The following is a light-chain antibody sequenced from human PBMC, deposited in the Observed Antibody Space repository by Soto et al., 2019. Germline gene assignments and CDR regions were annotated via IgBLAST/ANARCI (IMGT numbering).Light chain of an antibody. V-gene: IGKV3-20*01. CDR3: QQYGSSSYT. CDR1: QSVSNTF. J-gene: IGKJ5*01. CDR2: GAS. Sequence: VLTQSPGTLSLSPGEGATLSGRASQSVSNTFLAWYQKNPGQDPRLLISGASSRATGIPDRFSASGSGTDFNLTISRLETEDFAVYYCQQYGSSSYTFGQGTRLEIK.